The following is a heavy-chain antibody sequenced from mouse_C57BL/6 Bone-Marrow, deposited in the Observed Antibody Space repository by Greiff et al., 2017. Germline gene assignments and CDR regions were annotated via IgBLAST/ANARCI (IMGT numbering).Heavy chain of an antibody. CDR1: GYTFTGYW. CDR3: ARGILFFSYFAMDY. D-gene: IGHD6-1*01. V-gene: IGHV1-55*01. Sequence: QVQLQQPGAELVQPGASVKMSCKASGYTFTGYWITWVQQRPGQGLEWIGDIYPGSGSTNYNETFTSTATLTVDTSSSTAYMQLSSLTSEDSAVYYCARGILFFSYFAMDYWGQGTSGTVSS. J-gene: IGHJ4*01. CDR2: IYPGSGST.